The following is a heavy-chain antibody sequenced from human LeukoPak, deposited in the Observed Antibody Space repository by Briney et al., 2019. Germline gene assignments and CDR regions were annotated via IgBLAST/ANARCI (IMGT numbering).Heavy chain of an antibody. CDR1: GFTFSNAW. J-gene: IGHJ6*03. Sequence: GGSLRLSCAASGFTFSNAWMSWVRQAPGKGLEWVSGISGSGGSTYHADSVKGRFTVFGDNSKNTLYLQINSLRVEDTAVYYCAKFTSVGFWSGSYYMDVWGKGTTVTVSS. V-gene: IGHV3-23*01. CDR2: ISGSGGST. D-gene: IGHD3-3*01. CDR3: AKFTSVGFWSGSYYMDV.